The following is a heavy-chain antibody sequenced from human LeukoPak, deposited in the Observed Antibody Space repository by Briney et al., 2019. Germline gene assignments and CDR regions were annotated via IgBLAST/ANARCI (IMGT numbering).Heavy chain of an antibody. Sequence: GGSLRLSCAAASFTFASYAMHSVRQAPGKGLEWVAVTSYDGSDKYYADSVKGRFTISRDNSKNTTYLQMNSLRAEDTAVYYGARVGTVYHYYYYYGMACWLQGTTVTVSS. CDR1: SFTFASYA. V-gene: IGHV3-30*04. CDR3: ARVGTVYHYYYYYGMAC. CDR2: TSYDGSDK. J-gene: IGHJ6*02. D-gene: IGHD2-8*01.